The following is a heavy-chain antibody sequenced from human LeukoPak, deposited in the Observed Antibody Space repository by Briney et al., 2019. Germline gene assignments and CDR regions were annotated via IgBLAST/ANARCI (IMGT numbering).Heavy chain of an antibody. CDR3: AKEGSDFWSGFYYYYYMDV. CDR2: ISGSGGST. J-gene: IGHJ6*03. Sequence: SGGSLRLSCAASGITFSSYAMSWVRQAPGKGPEWVSAISGSGGSTYYADSVKGRFTISRDNSKNTLYLQMNSLRAEDTAVYYCAKEGSDFWSGFYYYYYMDVWGKGTTVTVSS. CDR1: GITFSSYA. V-gene: IGHV3-23*01. D-gene: IGHD3-3*01.